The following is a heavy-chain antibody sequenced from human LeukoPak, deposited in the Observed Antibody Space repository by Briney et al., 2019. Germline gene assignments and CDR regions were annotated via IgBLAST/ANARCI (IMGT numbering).Heavy chain of an antibody. V-gene: IGHV3-21*01. J-gene: IGHJ4*02. CDR1: GFTFSSYS. Sequence: GGSLRLSCAASGFTFSSYSMNWVRQAPGKGLEWVSSISSSSSYIYYADSVKGRFTISRDNAKNSLYLQMNSLRAEDTAVYYCARADSSGYYHPINWGQGTLVTVSS. CDR2: ISSSSSYI. D-gene: IGHD3-22*01. CDR3: ARADSSGYYHPIN.